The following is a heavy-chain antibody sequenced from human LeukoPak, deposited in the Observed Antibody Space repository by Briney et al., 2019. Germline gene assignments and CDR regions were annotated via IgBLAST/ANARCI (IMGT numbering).Heavy chain of an antibody. CDR2: IIPIFGTA. J-gene: IGHJ6*04. CDR3: ATRTKQLWLAGPPVDV. CDR1: GGTFSSYA. Sequence: SVKVSCKASGGTFSSYAISWVRQAPGQGLEWMGGIIPIFGTANYAQKFQGRVTITTDESTSTAYMELNSLRSEDTAVYYCATRTKQLWLAGPPVDVWGKGTTVTVSS. D-gene: IGHD5-18*01. V-gene: IGHV1-69*05.